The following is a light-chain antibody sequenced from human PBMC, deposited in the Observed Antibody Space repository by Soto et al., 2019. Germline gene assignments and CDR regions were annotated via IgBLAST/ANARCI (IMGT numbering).Light chain of an antibody. CDR3: QQRSNGRYT. CDR1: QSVSSY. V-gene: IGKV3-11*01. Sequence: EIVLTQSPATLSLSPGERATLSCRASQSVSSYLAWYQQKPGQAPRLLIYDASNRATGIPARFSGSGSGTDFTLTISSLEPEDFAVYYCQQRSNGRYTFGQGTKREIK. J-gene: IGKJ2*01. CDR2: DAS.